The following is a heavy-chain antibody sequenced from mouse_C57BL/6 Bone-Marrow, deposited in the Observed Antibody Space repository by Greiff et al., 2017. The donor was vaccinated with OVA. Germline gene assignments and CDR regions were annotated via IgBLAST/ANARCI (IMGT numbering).Heavy chain of an antibody. V-gene: IGHV1-59*01. J-gene: IGHJ4*01. Sequence: VQLQQPGAELVRPGTSVKLSCKASGYTFTSYWMHWVKQRPGQGLEWIGVIDPSDSYTNYNQKFKGKATLTVDTSSSTAYMQLSSLTSEDSAVYYCALYYDYAMDYWGQGTSGTVSS. CDR2: IDPSDSYT. CDR3: ALYYDYAMDY. CDR1: GYTFTSYW. D-gene: IGHD2-4*01.